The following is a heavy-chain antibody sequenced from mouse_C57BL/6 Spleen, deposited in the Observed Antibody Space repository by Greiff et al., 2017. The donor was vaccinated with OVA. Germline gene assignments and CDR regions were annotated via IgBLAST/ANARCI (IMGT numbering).Heavy chain of an antibody. CDR1: GFNITDYD. J-gene: IGHJ2*01. CDR3: STRGNAVKGY. V-gene: IGHV14-1*01. CDR2: IDPEDGDT. D-gene: IGHD1-3*01. Sequence: EVQLQQSGAELVRPGASVKLSCTASGFNITDYDMHWVKQRPEQGLEWIGRIDPEDGDTEYAPKFQGKATLTADKSSNTAYLQLRSLTSEDTAVYYCSTRGNAVKGYWGQGTTLTVSA.